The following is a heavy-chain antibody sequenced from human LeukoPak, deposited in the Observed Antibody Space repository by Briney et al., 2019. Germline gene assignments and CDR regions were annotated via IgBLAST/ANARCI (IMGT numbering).Heavy chain of an antibody. CDR1: GFTFSSYV. V-gene: IGHV3-23*01. Sequence: PGGSLRLSCAASGFTFSSYVMSWVRQAPGKGLGWVSTIRGSDDVTYYADSVKGRFTISRDTSKNTLYLQMNSLRADDTAVYYCARRTWEWGFFDYWGQGTLVTVSS. D-gene: IGHD3-3*01. CDR2: IRGSDDVT. CDR3: ARRTWEWGFFDY. J-gene: IGHJ4*02.